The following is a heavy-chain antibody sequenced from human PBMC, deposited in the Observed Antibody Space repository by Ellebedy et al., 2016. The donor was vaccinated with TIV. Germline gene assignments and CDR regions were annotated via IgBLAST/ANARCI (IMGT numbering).Heavy chain of an antibody. V-gene: IGHV3-7*01. J-gene: IGHJ5*01. D-gene: IGHD4-17*01. CDR2: IYQDGSEK. Sequence: GESLKISCEASGFSFRSYWMSWVRQAPGKGLEWVANIYQDGSEKFYVDSVKGRFTISRDNAKNSLYLQMNSLRVEDTAVYYCARRGSYGDYAVQVNNWFDSWGQGTLVTVSS. CDR3: ARRGSYGDYAVQVNNWFDS. CDR1: GFSFRSYW.